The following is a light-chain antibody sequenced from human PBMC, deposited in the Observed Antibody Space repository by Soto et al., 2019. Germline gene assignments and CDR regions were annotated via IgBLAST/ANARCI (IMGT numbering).Light chain of an antibody. Sequence: ETVLTQSPGTLSLSPGERATLSCRASQSVGGSSLAWYQQRPGQAPRLLIYDTSKRATGIPDRFSGSGSGTDFTLTISRLEPEDFAVYYCQQYHNSPRTFGQGTKVDIK. J-gene: IGKJ1*01. CDR2: DTS. V-gene: IGKV3-20*01. CDR3: QQYHNSPRT. CDR1: QSVGGSS.